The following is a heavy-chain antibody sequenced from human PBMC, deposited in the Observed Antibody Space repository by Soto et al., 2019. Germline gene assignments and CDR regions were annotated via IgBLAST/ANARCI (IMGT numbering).Heavy chain of an antibody. CDR1: GGSISSGDHY. V-gene: IGHV4-31*03. J-gene: IGHJ4*02. D-gene: IGHD2-15*01. CDR3: ARACSGGSCHFEY. CDR2: IYNSGST. Sequence: PSETLSLTCTVSGGSISSGDHYWSWIRQHPGKGLEWIGCIYNSGSTYYTPSLKSRVTMSVDTSKNQFSLTLSSVTAADTAIYYCARACSGGSCHFEYWGPGPLVTVSS.